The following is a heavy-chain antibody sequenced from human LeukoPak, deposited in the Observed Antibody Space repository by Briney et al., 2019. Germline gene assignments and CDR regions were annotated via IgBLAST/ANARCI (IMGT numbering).Heavy chain of an antibody. CDR3: AKDSRYYYGSGRDYYFDY. CDR1: GFTFSSYA. Sequence: PGGSLRLSCAASGFTFSSYAMSWVRQAPGKGLEWVSAISGSGGSTYYADSVKGRFTISRDNSKNTLYLQMNSLRAEDTAVYYCAKDSRYYYGSGRDYYFDYWGQGPLVTVSS. CDR2: ISGSGGST. D-gene: IGHD3-10*01. J-gene: IGHJ4*02. V-gene: IGHV3-23*01.